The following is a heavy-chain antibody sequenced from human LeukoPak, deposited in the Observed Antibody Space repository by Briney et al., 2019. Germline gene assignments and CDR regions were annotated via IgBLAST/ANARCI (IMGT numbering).Heavy chain of an antibody. CDR2: IYYSGST. V-gene: IGHV4-59*01. D-gene: IGHD3-3*01. Sequence: SETLSLTCTVSGGSISHYYWSWIRQPPGKGLEWIGYIYYSGSTNYNPSLKSRVTISMDTSKNQFSLKLSSVTAADTAVYYCAGRSIFGVVIIWGQGTLVTVSS. CDR3: AGRSIFGVVII. CDR1: GGSISHYY. J-gene: IGHJ4*02.